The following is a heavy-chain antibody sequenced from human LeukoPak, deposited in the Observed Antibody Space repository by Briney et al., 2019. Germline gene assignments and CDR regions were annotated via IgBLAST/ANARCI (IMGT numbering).Heavy chain of an antibody. V-gene: IGHV3-66*01. J-gene: IGHJ5*02. CDR2: IYSGGRT. Sequence: GGSLRLSCAASGFNFGSYSMTWVRQAPGKGLEWVSIIYSGGRTYYADSVKGRFTISRDTSKNTLHLQMNSLRAEDTAVYYCARDPPYFYDTPGVSWFDPWGQGTLVTVSS. CDR1: GFNFGSYS. D-gene: IGHD5/OR15-5a*01. CDR3: ARDPPYFYDTPGVSWFDP.